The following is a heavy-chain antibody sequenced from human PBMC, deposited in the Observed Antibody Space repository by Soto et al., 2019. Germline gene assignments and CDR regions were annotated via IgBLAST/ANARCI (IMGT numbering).Heavy chain of an antibody. V-gene: IGHV3-23*01. CDR2: ISGSGGST. Sequence: PGGSLRLSCAASGFTFSSYAMSWVRQAPGKGLEWASAISGSGGSTYYADSVKGRFTISRDNSKNTLYLQMNSLRAEDTAVYYCAKGLIQPPHVDTAMVSSYDYWGQRTPVTFSS. CDR1: GFTFSSYA. J-gene: IGHJ4*02. CDR3: AKGLIQPPHVDTAMVSSYDY. D-gene: IGHD5-18*01.